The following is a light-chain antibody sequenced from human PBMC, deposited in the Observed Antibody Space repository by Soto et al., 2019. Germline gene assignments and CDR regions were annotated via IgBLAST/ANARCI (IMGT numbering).Light chain of an antibody. CDR1: QSVRSN. CDR2: GAS. Sequence: EIVMTQSPVTLSASPGERATLSCRASQSVRSNLAWYQQKPGQAPRLLIYGASTRATGIPARFSGSGSGTDFTLTISSLEPEDFAVYYCQQYGSSPLTFGGGTKVDIK. V-gene: IGKV3D-15*02. CDR3: QQYGSSPLT. J-gene: IGKJ4*01.